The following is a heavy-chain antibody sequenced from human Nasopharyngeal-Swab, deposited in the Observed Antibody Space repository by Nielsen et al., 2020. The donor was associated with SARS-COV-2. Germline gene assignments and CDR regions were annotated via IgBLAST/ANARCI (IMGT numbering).Heavy chain of an antibody. V-gene: IGHV3-48*04. J-gene: IGHJ4*02. Sequence: GGSLRLSCAASGFTFSSYSMNWVRQAPGEGLEWVSYISSSSSTIYYADSVKGRFTISRDNAKNSLYLQMNSLRAEDTAVYYCATSSSGVIDGPLDYWGQGTLVTVSS. CDR2: ISSSSSTI. D-gene: IGHD6-19*01. CDR1: GFTFSSYS. CDR3: ATSSSGVIDGPLDY.